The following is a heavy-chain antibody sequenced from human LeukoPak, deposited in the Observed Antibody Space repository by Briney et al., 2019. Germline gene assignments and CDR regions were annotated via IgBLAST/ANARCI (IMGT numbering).Heavy chain of an antibody. Sequence: GGSLRLSCTASGFTFSSYWMSWVRQAPGKGLEWVANIRHDGSETYYVDSLRGRFTISRDNAKNLVYLQMSSLRAEDTAIYYCARDETYDYESNGYLDFWGQGTVVTVSS. CDR3: ARDETYDYESNGYLDF. V-gene: IGHV3-7*01. D-gene: IGHD3-22*01. CDR2: IRHDGSET. CDR1: GFTFSSYW. J-gene: IGHJ4*02.